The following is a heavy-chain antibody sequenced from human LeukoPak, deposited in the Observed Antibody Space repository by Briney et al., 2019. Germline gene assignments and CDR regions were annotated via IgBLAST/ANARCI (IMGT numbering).Heavy chain of an antibody. CDR3: AKSGYNWNQNYYYYMDV. J-gene: IGHJ6*03. V-gene: IGHV3-53*01. D-gene: IGHD1-20*01. Sequence: PGGSLRLSCTASGFSFIEYAMNWVRQAPGKGLEWVSIIYSGGSTFYADSVKGRFTISRDNSKNTLYLQMISLRAEDTAVYYCAKSGYNWNQNYYYYMDVWGKGTTVTVSS. CDR2: IYSGGST. CDR1: GFSFIEYA.